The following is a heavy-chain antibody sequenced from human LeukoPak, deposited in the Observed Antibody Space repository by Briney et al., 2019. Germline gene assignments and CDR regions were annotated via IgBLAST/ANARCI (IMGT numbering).Heavy chain of an antibody. CDR1: GFPFNSYW. Sequence: GGSLRLSCAASGFPFNSYWMSWVRQAPGRGLEWVANIKEDGSEKFYVDSVKGRFTISRDNAKNSLFLQMTSLRAEDTALYYCAPEVWELQGASDIWGQGTMVTVSS. CDR2: IKEDGSEK. J-gene: IGHJ3*02. D-gene: IGHD1-26*01. V-gene: IGHV3-7*01. CDR3: APEVWELQGASDI.